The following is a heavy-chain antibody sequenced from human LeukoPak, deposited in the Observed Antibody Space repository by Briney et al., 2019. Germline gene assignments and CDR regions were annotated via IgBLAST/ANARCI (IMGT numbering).Heavy chain of an antibody. CDR3: ARAIASSGSRLFDY. J-gene: IGHJ4*02. CDR2: SYYSGST. D-gene: IGHD3-10*01. Sequence: SQTLSLTCTVSGGSISSGDYYWSWIRQPPGKGLEWIGYSYYSGSTYYNPSLKSRVTISLDTSKNQFSLRLTSVTAADTAVYYCARAIASSGSRLFDYWGQGTLVTVSS. CDR1: GGSISSGDYY. V-gene: IGHV4-30-4*01.